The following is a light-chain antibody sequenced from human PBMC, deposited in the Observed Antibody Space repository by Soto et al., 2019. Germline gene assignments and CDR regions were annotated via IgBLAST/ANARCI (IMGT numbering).Light chain of an antibody. J-gene: IGKJ1*01. CDR1: QSVSTY. V-gene: IGKV3-11*01. CDR3: QQRSNWPPWT. Sequence: EIVLTQSPATLSLSPGERATLSCRASQSVSTYLAWYQQKPGQAPRLLIYDTFNRATGIPARFSGSGSGTDFTLTISSLEPEDFAVDYCQQRSNWPPWTCGQGTKVEIK. CDR2: DTF.